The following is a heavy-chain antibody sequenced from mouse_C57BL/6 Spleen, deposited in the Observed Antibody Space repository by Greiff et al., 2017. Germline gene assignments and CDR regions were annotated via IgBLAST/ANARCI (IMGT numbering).Heavy chain of an antibody. J-gene: IGHJ2*01. CDR1: GYAFSSSW. CDR2: IYPGDGDT. Sequence: QVQLQQSGPELVKPGASVKISCKASGYAFSSSWMSWVKQRPGKGLEWIGRIYPGDGDTNYNGKFKGKATLTADKSSSTAYMQLSSLTSEDSAVYFCARSPAGSGYFDYWGQGTTLTVSS. V-gene: IGHV1-82*01. CDR3: ARSPAGSGYFDY. D-gene: IGHD3-2*02.